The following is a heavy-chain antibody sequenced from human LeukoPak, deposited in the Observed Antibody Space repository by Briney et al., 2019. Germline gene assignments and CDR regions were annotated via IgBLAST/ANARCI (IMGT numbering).Heavy chain of an antibody. Sequence: ASVKVSCKASGYTFTGYYMHWVRQAPGQGLEWMGWINPNSGGTNYAQKFQGRVTMTRDTSISTAYMELSRLRSDDTAVYYCAREAYCGGDCYSFDYWGQGTLVTVSS. J-gene: IGHJ4*02. CDR2: INPNSGGT. D-gene: IGHD2-21*02. CDR3: AREAYCGGDCYSFDY. V-gene: IGHV1-2*02. CDR1: GYTFTGYY.